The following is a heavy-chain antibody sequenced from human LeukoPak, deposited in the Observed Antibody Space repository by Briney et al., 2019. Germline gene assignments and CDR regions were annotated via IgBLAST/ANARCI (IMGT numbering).Heavy chain of an antibody. CDR3: VKAAPGPHDAFDI. CDR2: IHYSGTT. Sequence: PSEALSLTCAVSGDSISSYYWSWTRQPPGKGLEWIANIHYSGTTNYNPSLKSRVTISIDTSKNQFSLRLSSVTATDTAVYYCVKAAPGPHDAFDIWGQGTMVTVSS. D-gene: IGHD6-13*01. V-gene: IGHV4-59*08. CDR1: GDSISSYY. J-gene: IGHJ3*02.